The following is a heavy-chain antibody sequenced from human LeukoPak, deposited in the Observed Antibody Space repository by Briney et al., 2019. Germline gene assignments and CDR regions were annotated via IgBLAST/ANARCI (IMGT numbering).Heavy chain of an antibody. CDR2: MYLSGTT. V-gene: IGHV4-4*02. D-gene: IGHD6-19*01. Sequence: PSETLSLTCAVSGGSISSINLWSWVRQPPGKGLEWIGEMYLSGTTHYNPSLKSRVTISIDKSRNQLSPELSSVTAADTAVYYCAGLEGRYSTGLYYYFDYWGQGILVTVSS. J-gene: IGHJ4*02. CDR1: GGSISSINL. CDR3: AGLEGRYSTGLYYYFDY.